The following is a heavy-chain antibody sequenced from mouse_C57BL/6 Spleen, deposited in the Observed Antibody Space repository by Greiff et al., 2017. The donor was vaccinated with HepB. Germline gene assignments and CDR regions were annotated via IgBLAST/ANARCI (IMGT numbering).Heavy chain of an antibody. CDR2: IHPNSGST. CDR1: GYTFTSYW. D-gene: IGHD2-5*01. J-gene: IGHJ4*01. V-gene: IGHV1-64*01. CDR3: ASSNYYYYAMDY. Sequence: QVQLQQPGAELVKPGASVKLSCKASGYTFTSYWMHWVKQRPGQGLEWIGMIHPNSGSTNYNEKFKSKATLTVDKSSSTAYMQLSSLTSEDSAVHYCASSNYYYYAMDYWGQGTSVTVSS.